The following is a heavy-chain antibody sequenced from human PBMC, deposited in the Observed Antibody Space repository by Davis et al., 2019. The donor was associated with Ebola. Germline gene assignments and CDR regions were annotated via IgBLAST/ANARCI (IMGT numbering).Heavy chain of an antibody. CDR2: IKQDGSEK. V-gene: IGHV3-7*01. CDR1: GFTFSSYW. Sequence: GGSLRLSCAASGFTFSSYWMSWVRQAPGKGLEWVANIKQDGSEKYYVDSVKDRFTISRDNAKNSLYLQMNSLRAEDTAVYYCARGGFTMEMDVWGQGTTVTVSS. CDR3: ARGGFTMEMDV. D-gene: IGHD3-10*01. J-gene: IGHJ6*02.